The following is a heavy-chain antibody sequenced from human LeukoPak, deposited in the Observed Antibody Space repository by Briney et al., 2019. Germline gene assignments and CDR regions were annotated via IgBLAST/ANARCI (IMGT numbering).Heavy chain of an antibody. J-gene: IGHJ4*02. CDR2: IYSGGST. V-gene: IGHV3-53*01. CDR3: ARDIVGATIDF. D-gene: IGHD1-26*01. CDR1: GLTVSSNY. Sequence: GGSLRLSCAASGLTVSSNYMSWVRQAPGKGLEWVSVIYSGGSTYYADSVKGRFTISRDNSKDTLHLQMNSLRAEDTAVYYCARDIVGATIDFWGQGTLVTVSS.